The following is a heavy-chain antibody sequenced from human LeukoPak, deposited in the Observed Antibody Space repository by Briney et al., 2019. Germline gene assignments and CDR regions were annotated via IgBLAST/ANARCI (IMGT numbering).Heavy chain of an antibody. J-gene: IGHJ4*02. V-gene: IGHV4-38-2*02. D-gene: IGHD1-1*01. CDR1: GYSITSGSY. CDR2: MYHSGST. CDR3: ARDRTTTARREIHY. Sequence: SETLSLTCTVSGYSITSGSYWGWIRQPPGKGLEWIGSMYHSGSTYYNPSLMSRVTISVDKSKNQFSLRLTSMTAADTAVYFCARDRTTTARREIHYWGLGTLVTVSS.